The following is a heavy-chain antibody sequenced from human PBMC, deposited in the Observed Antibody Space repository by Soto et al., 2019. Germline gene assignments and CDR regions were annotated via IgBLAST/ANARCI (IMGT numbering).Heavy chain of an antibody. J-gene: IGHJ6*02. CDR2: INPETGGT. V-gene: IGHV1-2*02. CDR3: ARERYQVISDGMDV. Sequence: ASVKVSCKASGYTFTGYYVHWVREAPGQGLEWMGWINPETGGTSYAQKFQGRVTLSRDTSINTAYLELSRLRFDDAAVYFCARERYQVISDGMDVWGQGTTVTVLL. D-gene: IGHD2-2*01. CDR1: GYTFTGYY.